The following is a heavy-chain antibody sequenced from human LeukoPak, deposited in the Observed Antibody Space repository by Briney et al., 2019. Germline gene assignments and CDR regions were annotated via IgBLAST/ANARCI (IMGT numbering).Heavy chain of an antibody. V-gene: IGHV3-23*01. J-gene: IGHJ1*01. CDR2: ISGSGGNT. D-gene: IGHD2-2*01. Sequence: AESLRLSCAASGFTFTSYAMSWVRQAPGKGLEWVSAISGSGGNTYYADSVKGRFTISRDNSKNTLYLLMNSLRAEDTAVYYCAKDPGYCSSTSCYGSEYFQHWGQGTLVTVSS. CDR3: AKDPGYCSSTSCYGSEYFQH. CDR1: GFTFTSYA.